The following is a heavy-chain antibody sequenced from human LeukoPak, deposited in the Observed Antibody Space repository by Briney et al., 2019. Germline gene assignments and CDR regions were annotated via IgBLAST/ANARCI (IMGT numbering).Heavy chain of an antibody. V-gene: IGHV4-34*01. Sequence: GSLRLSCAASGFTFSSYSMNWVRQAPGKGLEWIGEINHSGSTYYNPSLKSRVTISVDRSKNQFSLKLSSVTAADTAVYYCARAPGYCSGGSCYSYYFDYWGQGTLVTVSS. CDR1: GFTFSSYS. CDR3: ARAPGYCSGGSCYSYYFDY. J-gene: IGHJ4*02. D-gene: IGHD2-15*01. CDR2: INHSGST.